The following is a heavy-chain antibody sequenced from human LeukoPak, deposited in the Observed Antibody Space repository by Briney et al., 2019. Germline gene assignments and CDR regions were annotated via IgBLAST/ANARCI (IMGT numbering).Heavy chain of an antibody. V-gene: IGHV1-18*01. J-gene: IGHJ4*02. CDR1: GYTFSSYG. CDR2: INPYYGNT. D-gene: IGHD5-18*01. Sequence: ASVKVSCKASGYTFSSYGISWVRQAPGQGLEWMGWINPYYGNTDYAQMFQGKVTMTTDTSTSTAYMELRSLTSDDTAVYYCARGWAGTAMGDFWGQGTLLTVSS. CDR3: ARGWAGTAMGDF.